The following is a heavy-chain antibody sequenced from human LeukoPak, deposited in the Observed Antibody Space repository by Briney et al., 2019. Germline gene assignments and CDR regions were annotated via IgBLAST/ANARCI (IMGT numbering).Heavy chain of an antibody. CDR3: ARDHLSRGTYFDY. V-gene: IGHV1-69*13. D-gene: IGHD3-16*01. CDR1: GGTFSSYA. Sequence: GASVKVSCKASGGTFSSYAISWVRQAPGQGLEWMGGIIPIFGTANYAQKFQGRVTITADESTSTAYMELSSLRSEDTAVYYCARDHLSRGTYFDYWGQGTLVTVSS. J-gene: IGHJ4*02. CDR2: IIPIFGTA.